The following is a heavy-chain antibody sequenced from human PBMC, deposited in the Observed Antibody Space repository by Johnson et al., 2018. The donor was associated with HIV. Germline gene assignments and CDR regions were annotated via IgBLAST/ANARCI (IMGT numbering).Heavy chain of an antibody. D-gene: IGHD4-11*01. Sequence: LSCAASGFTFSSYAMHWVRQAPGKGLEWVAVISYDGSNKYYADSVKGRFTISRDNSKNTLYLQMNSLRLEDTALYYCARVPFPRPTSPNYINDAFDIWGQGTLVAVSS. J-gene: IGHJ3*02. CDR2: ISYDGSNK. V-gene: IGHV3-30-3*01. CDR1: GFTFSSYA. CDR3: ARVPFPRPTSPNYINDAFDI.